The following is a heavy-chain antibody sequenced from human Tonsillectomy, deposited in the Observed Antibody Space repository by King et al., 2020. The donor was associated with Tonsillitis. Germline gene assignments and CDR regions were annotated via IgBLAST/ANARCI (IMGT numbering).Heavy chain of an antibody. D-gene: IGHD4-11*01. CDR3: PRLRYSNYYYYYYMDV. Sequence: QLQESGPGLVKPSETLSLTCTVSGGSISSSSYYWGWIRQPPGKGLEWIGSIYYSGSTYYNPSLKCRVTLSVDTSKNQFSLKLGSVTAADTAVYYCPRLRYSNYYYYYYMDVWGKGTTVTVSS. CDR1: GGSISSSSYY. J-gene: IGHJ6*03. CDR2: IYYSGST. V-gene: IGHV4-39*01.